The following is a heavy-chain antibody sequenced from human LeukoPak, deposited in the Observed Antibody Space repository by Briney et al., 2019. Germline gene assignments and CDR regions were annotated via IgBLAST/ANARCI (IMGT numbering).Heavy chain of an antibody. Sequence: PGRSLRLSCAASGFTFSSYGMHWVRQAPGKGLEWVAVIWYDGSNKYYAACVKGRFTISRDNSKNTLYLQMNSLRAEDTAVYYCAKDLEDTAMVLGYWGQGTLVTVSS. J-gene: IGHJ4*02. CDR1: GFTFSSYG. V-gene: IGHV3-33*06. CDR2: IWYDGSNK. CDR3: AKDLEDTAMVLGY. D-gene: IGHD5-18*01.